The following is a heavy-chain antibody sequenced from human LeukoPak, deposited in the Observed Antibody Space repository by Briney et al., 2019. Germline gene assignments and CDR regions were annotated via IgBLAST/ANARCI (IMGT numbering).Heavy chain of an antibody. CDR3: ARALPGGYYDS. V-gene: IGHV3-64*01. CDR2: ITSNGHYT. D-gene: IGHD3-22*01. Sequence: PGGSLRLSCAASGFTFSSQAIHWFRQAPGKGLEYVSAITSNGHYTYYANSVKGRFTISRDNSKNTLYLQMGSLRAEDMAVYYCARALPGGYYDSWGQGTLVTVSS. J-gene: IGHJ5*01. CDR1: GFTFSSQA.